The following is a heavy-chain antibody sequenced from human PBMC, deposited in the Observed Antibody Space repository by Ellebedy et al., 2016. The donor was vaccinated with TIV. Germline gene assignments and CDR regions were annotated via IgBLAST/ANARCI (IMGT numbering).Heavy chain of an antibody. Sequence: SVKVSCXASGGTFSSYAISWVRQAPGQGLEWMGKIIPMFGTVNYAQKFQGRVTITADESTSTAYMELSSRRSEDTAVYYCARGSAYFPGEIDYWGQGTLVTVSS. V-gene: IGHV1-69*13. CDR3: ARGSAYFPGEIDY. CDR1: GGTFSSYA. D-gene: IGHD3-22*01. J-gene: IGHJ4*02. CDR2: IIPMFGTV.